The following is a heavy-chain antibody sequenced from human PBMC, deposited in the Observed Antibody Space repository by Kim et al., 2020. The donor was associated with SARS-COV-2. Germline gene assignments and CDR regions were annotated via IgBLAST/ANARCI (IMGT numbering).Heavy chain of an antibody. V-gene: IGHV1-2*02. D-gene: IGHD6-25*01. CDR2: INPKNGDT. CDR3: ARADPLGSGFPFYYFDY. J-gene: IGHJ4*02. CDR1: ADTFAVYY. Sequence: SVKVSCKTSADTFAVYYVYWLRQAPGQGLEWMGWINPKNGDTVYAQNFQGRVAMTRDMSISTMYMELGSLTSDDTAVYYCARADPLGSGFPFYYFDYWGQGTLVTVSS.